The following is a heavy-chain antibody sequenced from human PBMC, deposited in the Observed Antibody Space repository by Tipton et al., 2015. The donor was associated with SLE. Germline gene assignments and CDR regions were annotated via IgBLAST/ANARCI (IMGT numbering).Heavy chain of an antibody. CDR1: GGSISSGGYY. Sequence: TLSLTCTVSGGSISSGGYYWSWIRQHPGKGLEWIGHIYHSGSTFYSPSLRSRVTISVDTSKNQFSLRLISVTAADTAVYYCARSLSRKWTLDRWGQGTLVTVSS. V-gene: IGHV4-31*03. J-gene: IGHJ5*02. CDR2: IYHSGST. D-gene: IGHD1-26*01. CDR3: ARSLSRKWTLDR.